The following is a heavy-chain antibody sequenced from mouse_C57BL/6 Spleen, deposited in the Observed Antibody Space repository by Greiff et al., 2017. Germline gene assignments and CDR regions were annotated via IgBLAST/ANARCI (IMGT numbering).Heavy chain of an antibody. J-gene: IGHJ3*01. CDR2: IDPETGGT. CDR3: TYIAY. Sequence: VQLQQSGAELVRPGASVTLSCKASGYTFTDYEMHWVKQTPVHGLEWIGAIDPETGGTAYNQKFKGKATLTADKSSSTAYMELRGLTSEDSAVYDCTYIAYWGQGTLVTVSA. V-gene: IGHV1-15*01. CDR1: GYTFTDYE.